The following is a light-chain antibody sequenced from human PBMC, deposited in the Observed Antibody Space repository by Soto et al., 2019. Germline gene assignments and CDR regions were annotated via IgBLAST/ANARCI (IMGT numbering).Light chain of an antibody. CDR1: QSVSSIY. CDR2: GAS. V-gene: IGKV3-20*01. Sequence: EIVLTQSPGTVSLSPGERATLSCRASQSVSSIYLAWYQQKPGQSPRLVIFGASTRATGIPDRFSGSGSGPDFTLTISRLEPEDFAVYYCQYYDDSPQVPFGGGTKIEIK. CDR3: QYYDDSPQVP. J-gene: IGKJ4*01.